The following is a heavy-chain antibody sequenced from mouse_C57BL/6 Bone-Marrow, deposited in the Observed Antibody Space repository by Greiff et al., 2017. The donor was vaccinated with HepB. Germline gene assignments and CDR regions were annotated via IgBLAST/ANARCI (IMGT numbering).Heavy chain of an antibody. CDR2: INYDGSST. V-gene: IGHV5-16*01. J-gene: IGHJ1*03. Sequence: EVQVVESEGGLVQPGSSMKLSCTASGFTFSDYYMAWVRQVPEKGLEWVANINYDGSSTYYLDSLKSRFIISRDNAKNILYLQMSSLKSEDTATYYCARGRLHWYFDVWGTGTTVTVSS. CDR1: GFTFSDYY. CDR3: ARGRLHWYFDV.